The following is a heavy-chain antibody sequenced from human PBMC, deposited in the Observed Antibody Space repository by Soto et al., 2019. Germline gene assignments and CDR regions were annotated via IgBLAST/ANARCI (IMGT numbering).Heavy chain of an antibody. J-gene: IGHJ3*02. D-gene: IGHD4-17*01. CDR2: IVVGSGNT. Sequence: SVKVSCKASGFTFTSSAVQWVRQARGQRLEWIGWIVVGSGNTNYAQKFQERVTITRDMSTSTAYMELSSLRSEDTAVYYCEAYSTVPTDYDAFDIWGQGTMVNVSS. V-gene: IGHV1-58*01. CDR3: EAYSTVPTDYDAFDI. CDR1: GFTFTSSA.